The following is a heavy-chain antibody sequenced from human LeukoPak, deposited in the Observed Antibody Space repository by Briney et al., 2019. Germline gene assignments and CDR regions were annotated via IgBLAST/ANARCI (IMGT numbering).Heavy chain of an antibody. D-gene: IGHD2-15*01. CDR1: GLTVSSYS. Sequence: PGGSLRLSCAASGLTVSSYSMNWVRQAPGKGLEWVSYISSSSSTIYYADSVKGRFAISRDNAKNSLYLQMNSLRDEDTAVYYCARARASGRSGFDYWGQGTTVTVSS. CDR3: ARARASGRSGFDY. CDR2: ISSSSSTI. V-gene: IGHV3-48*02. J-gene: IGHJ4*03.